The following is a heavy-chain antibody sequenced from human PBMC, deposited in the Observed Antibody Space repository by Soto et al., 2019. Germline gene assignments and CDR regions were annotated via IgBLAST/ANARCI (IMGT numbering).Heavy chain of an antibody. D-gene: IGHD3-10*01. V-gene: IGHV2-70*12. CDR3: ARFSYYYASGSPFDH. CDR2: IDWDGDQ. Sequence: SGPTLVNPTETLTLTCTFSGFPLSSNGMSVSWIRQPPGQALEWLAVIDWDGDQYYPTSLKTRLTVSKGTSKNQVVLRLTNVDPADTATYFCARFSYYYASGSPFDHWGQGILVTVS. CDR1: GFPLSSNGMS. J-gene: IGHJ4*02.